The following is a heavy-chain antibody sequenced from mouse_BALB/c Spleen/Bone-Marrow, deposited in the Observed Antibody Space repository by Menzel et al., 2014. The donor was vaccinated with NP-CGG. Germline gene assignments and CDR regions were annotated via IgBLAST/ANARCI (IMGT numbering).Heavy chain of an antibody. D-gene: IGHD2-14*01. Sequence: QVQLQQSGSVLVRPGASVKLSCKASGYAFTNSWIHWAKQRPGQGLEWIGEIHPNSGNTNYNEKFKGKATLTADISSSTAYVDLSSLTSEDSAVYYCARHHRYAYYFDHWGQGTTLTVSS. V-gene: IGHV1S130*01. CDR3: ARHHRYAYYFDH. CDR1: GYAFTNSW. J-gene: IGHJ2*01. CDR2: IHPNSGNT.